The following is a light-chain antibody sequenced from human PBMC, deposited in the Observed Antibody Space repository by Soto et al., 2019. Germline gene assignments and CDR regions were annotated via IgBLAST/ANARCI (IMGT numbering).Light chain of an antibody. J-gene: IGKJ1*01. V-gene: IGKV3-15*01. CDR3: QQYNNWPQT. CDR1: QSVSSN. CDR2: GAS. Sequence: EIVRTQSPATLSVSPGERSTLSCRSSQSVSSNLAWYQQKPGQAPTLLIYGASTRATGIPARFSGSGSGTEFTLTISSLQSEDFAVYYCQQYNNWPQTFGQGTKVDI.